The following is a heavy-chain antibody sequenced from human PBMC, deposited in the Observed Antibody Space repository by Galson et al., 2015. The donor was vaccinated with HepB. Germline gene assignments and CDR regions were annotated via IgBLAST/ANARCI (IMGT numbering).Heavy chain of an antibody. Sequence: SLRLSCAASGFAFHNYVMTWIRQAPGRGLEWVSTIDADSTYYADSVKGRFTISRDNLKSTLYLQMNSLRDEDTATYYCVKDWSGTTCSAGCLDYWGQGTQVSVSS. CDR3: VKDWSGTTCSAGCLDY. V-gene: IGHV3-23*01. D-gene: IGHD2/OR15-2a*01. J-gene: IGHJ4*02. CDR1: GFAFHNYV. CDR2: IDADST.